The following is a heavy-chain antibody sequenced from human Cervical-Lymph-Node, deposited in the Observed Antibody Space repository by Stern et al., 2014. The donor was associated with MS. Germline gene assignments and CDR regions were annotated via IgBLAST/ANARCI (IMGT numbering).Heavy chain of an antibody. J-gene: IGHJ3*02. V-gene: IGHV3-21*01. CDR3: ARDRGYYDSSGYDYDAFDI. Sequence: VQLVESGGGLVKPGGSLRLSCAASGFTFSSYSMNWVRQAPGKGLEWVSSISSSSSYIYYADSVKGRFTISRENAKNSLYLQMNSLRAEDTAVYYCARDRGYYDSSGYDYDAFDIWGQGTMVTVSS. D-gene: IGHD3-22*01. CDR1: GFTFSSYS. CDR2: ISSSSSYI.